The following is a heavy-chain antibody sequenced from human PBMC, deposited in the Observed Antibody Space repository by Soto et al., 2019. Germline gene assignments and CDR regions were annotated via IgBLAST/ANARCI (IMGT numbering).Heavy chain of an antibody. V-gene: IGHV4-59*01. J-gene: IGHJ6*03. Sequence: SETLSLTCTVSGGSISSYYWSWIRQPPGKGLEWIGYIYYSGSTNYNPSLKSRVTISVDTSKNQFSLKLSSVTAADTAVYYCARCEPPSHYDFWSGSNYYMDVWGKGTTVTVSS. CDR3: ARCEPPSHYDFWSGSNYYMDV. CDR1: GGSISSYY. D-gene: IGHD3-3*01. CDR2: IYYSGST.